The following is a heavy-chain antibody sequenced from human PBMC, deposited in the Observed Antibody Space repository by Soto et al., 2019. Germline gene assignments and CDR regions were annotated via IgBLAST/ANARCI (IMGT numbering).Heavy chain of an antibody. Sequence: GGSLRLSCTTSGFTFGDYAMSWFRQNPGKGLEWVGFVRTYAYGATTEYAASVKGRFTVGRDNSRSTAYLHMSSLKTEDTGVYFCSRDCPCGLGYCTNGACFPNDFWGQGTLVTVSS. CDR3: SRDCPCGLGYCTNGACFPNDF. D-gene: IGHD2-8*01. CDR1: GFTFGDYA. CDR2: VRTYAYGATT. V-gene: IGHV3-49*03. J-gene: IGHJ4*02.